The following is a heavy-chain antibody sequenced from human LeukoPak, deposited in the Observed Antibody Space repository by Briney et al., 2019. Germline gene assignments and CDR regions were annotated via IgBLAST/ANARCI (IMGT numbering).Heavy chain of an antibody. CDR1: GDSMSGYY. CDR2: IYYSGST. D-gene: IGHD4-17*01. V-gene: IGHV4-59*01. Sequence: PSETLSLTCSVSGDSMSGYYWSWIRQPPGKGLEWIGYIYYSGSTNYNPSLKSRVTISVDTSKNQFSLKLSSVTAADTAVYYCARGKNGDYSFGRAFDIWGQGTMVTVSS. CDR3: ARGKNGDYSFGRAFDI. J-gene: IGHJ3*02.